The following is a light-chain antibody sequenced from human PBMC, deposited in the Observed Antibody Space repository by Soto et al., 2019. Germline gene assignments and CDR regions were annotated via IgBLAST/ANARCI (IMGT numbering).Light chain of an antibody. CDR3: GTWDDDLRVWV. Sequence: QSVLTQPPSVSAAPGQKVTIPCSGSSSNIGDHFVSWYQQLPGAAPRLLIYDNYKRPSGIPDRFSGSKSGTSATLGITGLQTGDEADYYCGTWDDDLRVWVFGRGTKVTVL. V-gene: IGLV1-51*01. J-gene: IGLJ3*02. CDR2: DNY. CDR1: SSNIGDHF.